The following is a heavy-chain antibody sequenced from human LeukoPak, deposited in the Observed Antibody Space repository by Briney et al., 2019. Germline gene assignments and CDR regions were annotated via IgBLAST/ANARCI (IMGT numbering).Heavy chain of an antibody. Sequence: ASVKVSCKASAYTFTDYYIHWVRQAPGQGLEWMGGINPYSGGTDSAQKFQGRVTMTRDTSINTAYMELSRLRSDDTAVYYCARDASASGWYYFDYWGQGTLVTVSS. CDR3: ARDASASGWYYFDY. CDR1: AYTFTDYY. J-gene: IGHJ4*02. CDR2: INPYSGGT. V-gene: IGHV1-2*02. D-gene: IGHD6-19*01.